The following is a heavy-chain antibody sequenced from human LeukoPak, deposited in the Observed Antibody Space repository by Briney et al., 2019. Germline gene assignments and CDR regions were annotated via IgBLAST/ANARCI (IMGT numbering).Heavy chain of an antibody. J-gene: IGHJ3*02. CDR1: GGSISSSSYY. Sequence: PSETLSLTCTVSGGSISSSSYYWGWIRQPPGKGLEWIGSIYYSGSTYYNPSLKSRVTISVDTSKNQFSLKLSSVTAADTAVYYCARFLQDYYDSSGYYYPLEDAFDIWGQGTMVTVSS. CDR3: ARFLQDYYDSSGYYYPLEDAFDI. CDR2: IYYSGST. V-gene: IGHV4-39*07. D-gene: IGHD3-22*01.